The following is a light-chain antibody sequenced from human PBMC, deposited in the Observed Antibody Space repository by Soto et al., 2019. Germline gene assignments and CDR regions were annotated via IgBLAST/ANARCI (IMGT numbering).Light chain of an antibody. J-gene: IGLJ1*01. V-gene: IGLV1-44*01. CDR2: VNY. CDR1: SSNIGDNP. Sequence: QSVLTQLHSASGTPGQSMTISCFGSSSNIGDNPINWYQQLPGAVPRRFSYVNYQRPSGVPDRFSGSKSGCSASPAISGLEPEDEADYYWAAWDDSLNALFGTGTKVTVL. CDR3: AAWDDSLNAL.